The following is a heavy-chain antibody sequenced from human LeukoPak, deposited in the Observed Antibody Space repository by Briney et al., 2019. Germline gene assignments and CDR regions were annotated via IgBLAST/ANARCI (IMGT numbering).Heavy chain of an antibody. V-gene: IGHV5-51*01. CDR3: ARRGYCSGNSCYHYDS. CDR2: IYPGDPNT. Sequence: GESLKISCKSSGYRFISYWIGWVRQMPGKGPEWMGTIYPGDPNTRYSPSFQGQVTISVDKSIDTAYLRWSSLKASDSAIYYCARRGYCSGNSCYHYDSWGQGTLVTVSS. J-gene: IGHJ4*02. CDR1: GYRFISYW. D-gene: IGHD2-15*01.